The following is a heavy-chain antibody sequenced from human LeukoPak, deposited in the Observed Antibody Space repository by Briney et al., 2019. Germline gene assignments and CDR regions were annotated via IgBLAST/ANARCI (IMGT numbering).Heavy chain of an antibody. D-gene: IGHD1-26*01. V-gene: IGHV1-46*01. CDR3: ARDNSVGDVAWWFDP. Sequence: GASVKVSCKASGYTFTSYGISWVRQAPGQGLEWLGLINPTGSSTLYAQKFQGRVTMTRDMSTTTDYMELSSLRSDDTAVYYCARDNSVGDVAWWFDPWGQGTLVTVSS. CDR1: GYTFTSYG. J-gene: IGHJ5*02. CDR2: INPTGSST.